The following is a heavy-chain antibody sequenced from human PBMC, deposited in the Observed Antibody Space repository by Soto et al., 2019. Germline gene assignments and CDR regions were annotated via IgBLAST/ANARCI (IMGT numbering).Heavy chain of an antibody. CDR3: TRRYNWNDNYFHX. Sequence: SETLSLTCTVSGASISVHSYYWPWIRQPPGKGLELIGRSYYSGTTYFNPSLKSRATISVDTSKNQFSLRLTSVTAADTAIYYCTRRYNWNDNYFHXWGPGARVTVSX. V-gene: IGHV4-39*01. D-gene: IGHD1-20*01. CDR1: GASISVHSYY. J-gene: IGHJ5*02. CDR2: SYYSGTT.